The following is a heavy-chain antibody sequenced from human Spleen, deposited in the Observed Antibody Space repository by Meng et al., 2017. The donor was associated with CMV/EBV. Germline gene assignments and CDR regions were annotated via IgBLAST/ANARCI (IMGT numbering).Heavy chain of an antibody. V-gene: IGHV3-38-3*01. CDR3: ARDPRYYDFWSGPPGDY. CDR1: GFTVSSNE. CDR2: ISGGST. Sequence: GGSLRLSCAASGFTVSSNEMSWVRQAPGKGLEWVSSISGGSTYYADSRKGRFTISRDNSKNTLHLQMNSLRAEDTAVYYCARDPRYYDFWSGPPGDYWGQGTLVTVSS. D-gene: IGHD3-3*01. J-gene: IGHJ4*02.